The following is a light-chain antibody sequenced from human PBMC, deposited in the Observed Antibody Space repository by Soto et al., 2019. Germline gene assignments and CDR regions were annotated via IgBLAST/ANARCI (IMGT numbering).Light chain of an antibody. J-gene: IGKJ4*01. CDR3: QKYDSDPHL. Sequence: DIQMTQSPSSLSASVGDRVTITCRASRDISNYLAWYQQKPGKVPKLLIYAASTLQSGVPSRFSGSGSGTDFTLTISSLQPEDVATYYCQKYDSDPHLFGGGTKLEIK. V-gene: IGKV1-27*01. CDR1: RDISNY. CDR2: AAS.